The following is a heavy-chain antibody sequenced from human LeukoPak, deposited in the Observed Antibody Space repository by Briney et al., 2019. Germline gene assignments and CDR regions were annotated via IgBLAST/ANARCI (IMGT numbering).Heavy chain of an antibody. CDR1: GFTFSTYT. CDR3: ARSMTGSGSYYPYFDY. J-gene: IGHJ4*02. CDR2: TKQDGNEK. D-gene: IGHD3-10*01. Sequence: GRSLRLSCVASGFTFSTYTMHWVRQAPGKGLEWVANTKQDGNEKYYVDSVAGRFTISRDNAKNSLYLQMNSLRAEDTAVYYCARSMTGSGSYYPYFDYWGQGTLVTVSS. V-gene: IGHV3-7*04.